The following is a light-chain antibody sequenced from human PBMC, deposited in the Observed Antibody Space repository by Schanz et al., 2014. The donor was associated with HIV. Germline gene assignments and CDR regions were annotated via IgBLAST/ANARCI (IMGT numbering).Light chain of an antibody. J-gene: IGKJ2*01. CDR2: EAS. CDR3: QQSYSATPYT. V-gene: IGKV1-5*03. Sequence: DIQMTQSPSTLSASVGDRVTITCRASQDIRARLAWYQQKPGKAPYLLISEASTLETGVPSRFSGSGSGTHFTLTITSLQFDDFATYYCQQSYSATPYTFGQGTRLEIK. CDR1: QDIRAR.